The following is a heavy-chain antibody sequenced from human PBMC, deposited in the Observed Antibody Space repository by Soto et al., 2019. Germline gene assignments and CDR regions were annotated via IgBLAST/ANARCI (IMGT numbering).Heavy chain of an antibody. CDR1: VFTFISNW. D-gene: IGHD4-4*01. CDR3: TRRNRPSYTSDY. Sequence: PGWSLRLSCASSVFTFISNWMHWVRQAPGKGLVWVSRINNDGSGTSYSDSVKGRFTISRDNAKNTLYLQMDSLRAEDTAVYYCTRRNRPSYTSDYWGQGTLVTVSS. CDR2: INNDGSGT. V-gene: IGHV3-74*01. J-gene: IGHJ4*02.